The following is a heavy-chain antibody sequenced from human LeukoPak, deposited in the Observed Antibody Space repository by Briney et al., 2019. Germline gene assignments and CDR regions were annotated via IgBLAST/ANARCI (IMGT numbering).Heavy chain of an antibody. V-gene: IGHV4-34*01. D-gene: IGHD3-3*01. CDR1: GGSLSGYY. CDR2: INHSGST. J-gene: IGHJ6*03. Sequence: SETLSLTCAVYGGSLSGYYWSWIRQPPGKGLECIGEINHSGSTNYNPSLKSRVTISGDTSKNQFSLKLSSVTAADTAVYYCARGLFITIFGVVIPYMDVWGRGTTVTVSS. CDR3: ARGLFITIFGVVIPYMDV.